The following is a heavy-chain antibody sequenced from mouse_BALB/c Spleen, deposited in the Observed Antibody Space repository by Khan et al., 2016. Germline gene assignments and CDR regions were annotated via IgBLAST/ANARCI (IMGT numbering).Heavy chain of an antibody. CDR2: IYWDDDK. D-gene: IGHD2-13*01. V-gene: IGHV8-12*01. J-gene: IGHJ3*01. CDR3: AADDSFDY. CDR1: GFSLSTSGMG. Sequence: QVTLKESGPGILQPSQTLSLTCSFSGFSLSTSGMGVSWIRQPSGKGLEWLAHIYWDDDKRSNPSPKSRLTIAKDTSNNQVLLKITSVDTADTATYYCAADDSFDYWGQGTLVTVSA.